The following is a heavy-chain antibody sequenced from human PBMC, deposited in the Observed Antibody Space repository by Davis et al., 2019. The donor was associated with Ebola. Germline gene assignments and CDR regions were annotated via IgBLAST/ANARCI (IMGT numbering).Heavy chain of an antibody. V-gene: IGHV3-15*07. J-gene: IGHJ4*02. CDR2: IRSKTDGGTT. Sequence: GGSLRLSCAASGFTFTNACMHWVRQAPGKGLEWVGRIRSKTDGGTTEDAAPVKGRFTISRDDSKNTLYLQMNSLKTEDTAVYYCTTSLNTDMPDFDYWGQGTLVTVSS. CDR1: GFTFTNAC. D-gene: IGHD5-18*01. CDR3: TTSLNTDMPDFDY.